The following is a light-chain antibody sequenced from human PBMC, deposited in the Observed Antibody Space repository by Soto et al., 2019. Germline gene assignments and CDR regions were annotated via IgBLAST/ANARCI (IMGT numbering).Light chain of an antibody. CDR3: QQYDISPWT. J-gene: IGKJ1*01. CDR1: QSISRY. V-gene: IGKV3-20*01. CDR2: DSS. Sequence: IVLTQSPGTLSLSPVERTTLSCRASQSISRYLAWYQQKPGQPPRLLIYDSSTRATGFPDRFSGSGSGTDFTLTIIRLEPEDFAVYYCQQYDISPWTFGQGTKVDNK.